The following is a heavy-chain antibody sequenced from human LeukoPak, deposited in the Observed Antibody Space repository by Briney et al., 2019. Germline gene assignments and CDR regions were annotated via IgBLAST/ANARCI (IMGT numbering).Heavy chain of an antibody. CDR3: ARVVGGATWYSDY. V-gene: IGHV4-39*07. D-gene: IGHD1-26*01. CDR2: IFYSGST. CDR1: GGSISSSSYY. Sequence: PSETLSLTCTVSGGSISSSSYYWGWIRQPPGKGLEWIGSIFYSGSTYYNPSLKSRVTMSVDTSKSQFSLKLTSVTAPDTAVYYCARVVGGATWYSDYWGQGTLVTVSS. J-gene: IGHJ4*02.